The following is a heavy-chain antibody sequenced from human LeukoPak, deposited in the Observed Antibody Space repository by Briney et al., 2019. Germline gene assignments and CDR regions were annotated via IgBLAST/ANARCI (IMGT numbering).Heavy chain of an antibody. Sequence: GGSLRLSCAASGFTFSSYGMHWVRQAPGKGLEWVSYISSSGSTIYYADSVKGRFTISRDNAKNSLYLQMNSLRAEDTAVYYCAREYYDFWSGYYTSRIDYWGQGTLVTVSS. D-gene: IGHD3-3*01. J-gene: IGHJ4*02. CDR3: AREYYDFWSGYYTSRIDY. V-gene: IGHV3-48*04. CDR1: GFTFSSYG. CDR2: ISSSGSTI.